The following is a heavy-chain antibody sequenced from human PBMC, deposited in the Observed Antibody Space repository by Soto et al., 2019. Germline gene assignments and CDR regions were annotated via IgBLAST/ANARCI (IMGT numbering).Heavy chain of an antibody. J-gene: IGHJ6*02. Sequence: SETLSLTCTVSGGSISSHYWSWVRQAPGKGLEWIGCIYYRGNTFYNPSLKSRGTISVDTSNNQFSLKLDSVTPADTAVYYCARDGREASGIDVWGQGTAVTISS. CDR2: IYYRGNT. D-gene: IGHD1-26*01. CDR3: ARDGREASGIDV. CDR1: GGSISSHY. V-gene: IGHV4-59*11.